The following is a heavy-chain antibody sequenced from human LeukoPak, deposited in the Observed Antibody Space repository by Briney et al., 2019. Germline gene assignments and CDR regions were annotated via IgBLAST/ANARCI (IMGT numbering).Heavy chain of an antibody. J-gene: IGHJ6*02. D-gene: IGHD3-3*02. CDR3: ARDVSARYYYYGMDV. V-gene: IGHV1-18*01. CDR1: GYTFISYG. CDR2: ISAYNGNT. Sequence: ASVKVSCKASGYTFISYGITWVRQAPGQGLEWMGWISAYNGNTNYAQKLQVRVTMTTDTSTSTAYMELRSLRSDDTAVYYCARDVSARYYYYGMDVWGQGTTVTVSS.